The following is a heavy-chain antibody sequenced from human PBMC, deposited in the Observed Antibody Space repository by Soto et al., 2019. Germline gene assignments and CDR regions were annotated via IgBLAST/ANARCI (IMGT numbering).Heavy chain of an antibody. CDR1: GFTFSSYA. D-gene: IGHD6-13*01. CDR3: AKDRNSSSWYKIPLGFDY. J-gene: IGHJ4*02. Sequence: GGSLRLSCAASGFTFSSYAMSWVRQAPGKGLEWVSAISGSGGSTYYADSVKGRFTISRDNSKNTLYLQMNSLRAEDTAVYYCAKDRNSSSWYKIPLGFDYWGQGTLVTVSS. V-gene: IGHV3-23*01. CDR2: ISGSGGST.